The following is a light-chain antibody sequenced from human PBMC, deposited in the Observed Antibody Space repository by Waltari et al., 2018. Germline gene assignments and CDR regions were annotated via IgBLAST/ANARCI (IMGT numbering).Light chain of an antibody. J-gene: IGLJ3*02. CDR2: DVH. Sequence: QSALTQTATVSGSPGQSITISCSGTSSDIGNYNLVSWYRQHPGKAPTLIIYDVHKRPSGVSNRFSGSKSGNTAFLTISGLQTADEADYYCCSYAGSAVSVFGGGTKVTVL. CDR1: SSDIGNYNL. V-gene: IGLV2-23*02. CDR3: CSYAGSAVSV.